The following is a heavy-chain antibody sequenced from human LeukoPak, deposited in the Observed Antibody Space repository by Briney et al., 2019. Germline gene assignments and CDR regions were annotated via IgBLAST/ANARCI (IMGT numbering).Heavy chain of an antibody. CDR2: INHSGST. Sequence: SETLSLTCAVYGGSFSGYYWSWIRQPPGEGLEWIGEINHSGSTNYNPSLKSRVTISVDTSKNQFSLKLSSVTAADTAVYYCAREVNDYVWGSYRHGDYWGQGTLVTVSS. CDR1: GGSFSGYY. J-gene: IGHJ4*02. V-gene: IGHV4-34*01. D-gene: IGHD3-16*02. CDR3: AREVNDYVWGSYRHGDY.